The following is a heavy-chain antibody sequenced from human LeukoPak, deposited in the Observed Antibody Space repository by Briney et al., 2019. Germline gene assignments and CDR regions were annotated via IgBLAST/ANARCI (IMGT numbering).Heavy chain of an antibody. CDR2: ISSSGSTI. CDR1: GFTFSDYY. D-gene: IGHD4-17*01. J-gene: IGHJ6*02. CDR3: ARGSGGDYMDHYYYGMDV. V-gene: IGHV3-11*01. Sequence: GGSLRLSCAASGFTFSDYYMSWIRQAPGKGLEWVSYISSSGSTIYYADSVKGRFTISRDNAMNSLYLQMNSLRAEDTAVYYCARGSGGDYMDHYYYGMDVWGQGTTVTVSS.